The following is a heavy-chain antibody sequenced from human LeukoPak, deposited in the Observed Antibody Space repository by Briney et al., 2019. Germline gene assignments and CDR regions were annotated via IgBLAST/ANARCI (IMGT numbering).Heavy chain of an antibody. CDR3: ARDHYYVPDY. D-gene: IGHD3-10*02. Sequence: QPGGSLRLSCAASGFTFSSYAMHWVHQAPGKGLVWVSRIHSDGIGTTYADSVKGRFTISRGNSKNTLDLQMNNLRAEDTAVYYCARDHYYVPDYWGQGTLVTVSS. CDR1: GFTFSSYA. J-gene: IGHJ4*02. CDR2: IHSDGIGT. V-gene: IGHV3-74*03.